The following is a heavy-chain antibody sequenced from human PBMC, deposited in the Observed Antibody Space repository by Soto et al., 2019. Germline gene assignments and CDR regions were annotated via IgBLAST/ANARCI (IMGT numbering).Heavy chain of an antibody. CDR2: INSAGVST. CDR3: ARDKSLTRYCTNGVCYPLDV. J-gene: IGHJ6*04. CDR1: GFTFSSYW. Sequence: PGGSLILSCAASGFTFSSYWMHWVRQAPGRGLVWVSRINSAGVSTNYADSVKGRFTISRDNAKNTLYLQMNSLRPEDTAVYYCARDKSLTRYCTNGVCYPLDVWGKGTTVTVSS. D-gene: IGHD2-8*01. V-gene: IGHV3-74*01.